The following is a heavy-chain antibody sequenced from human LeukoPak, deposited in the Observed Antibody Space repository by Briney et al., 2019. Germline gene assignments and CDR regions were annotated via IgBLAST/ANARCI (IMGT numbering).Heavy chain of an antibody. CDR1: GFTFSDYW. D-gene: IGHD3-10*01. Sequence: GGSLRLSCAASGFTFSDYWMSWVRQTPGKGLEWVANIKHDGTAKYYLDSVKGRFTVSRDNSYNSLYLQMNSLRAEDTAVYYCAKDTNYGSGSDFDYWGQGTLVTVSS. CDR3: AKDTNYGSGSDFDY. J-gene: IGHJ4*02. CDR2: IKHDGTAK. V-gene: IGHV3-7*03.